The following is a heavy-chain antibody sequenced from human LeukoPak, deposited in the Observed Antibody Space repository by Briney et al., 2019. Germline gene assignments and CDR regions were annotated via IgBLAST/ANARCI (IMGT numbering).Heavy chain of an antibody. D-gene: IGHD3-22*01. CDR2: ISTSGESA. CDR3: AKGRGSGYHYFDY. Sequence: GGSLSLSCPVSGFTFSSYAMSWVRQAPGRGLEWASVISTSGESAYCADSVKGRFTISRDNSKNTLYLQMNSLRAEDTAVYYCAKGRGSGYHYFDYWGQGTLVTVSS. J-gene: IGHJ4*02. V-gene: IGHV3-23*01. CDR1: GFTFSSYA.